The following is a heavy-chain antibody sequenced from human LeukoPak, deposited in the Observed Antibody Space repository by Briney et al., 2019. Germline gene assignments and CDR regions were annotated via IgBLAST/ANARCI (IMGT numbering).Heavy chain of an antibody. Sequence: ASVKVSCKASGYTFTSYYMHWVRQAPGQGLEWLGIITPSGGSTSYAQKFQGRVTMTRDTSTSTVYMELSSLRSEDTAMYYCARVWSPKYYYYYMDVWGKGTTVTVSS. J-gene: IGHJ6*03. CDR2: ITPSGGST. CDR1: GYTFTSYY. V-gene: IGHV1-46*01. CDR3: ARVWSPKYYYYYMDV. D-gene: IGHD3-10*01.